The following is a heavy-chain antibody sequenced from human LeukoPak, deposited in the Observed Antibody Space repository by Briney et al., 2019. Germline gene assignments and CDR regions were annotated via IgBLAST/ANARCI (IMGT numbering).Heavy chain of an antibody. CDR3: AKSNGYGLVDS. CDR1: GGSIRSYY. D-gene: IGHD3-10*01. CDR2: IYYSGST. Sequence: SETLSLPCTVSGGSIRSYYWSWIRQSPGKGLEWIGYIYYSGSTNYNPSLKSRVTISLDTSRNQFSLKLNSVTAADTAAYYGAKSNGYGLVDSWGQGTMVTVSS. J-gene: IGHJ3*01. V-gene: IGHV4-59*12.